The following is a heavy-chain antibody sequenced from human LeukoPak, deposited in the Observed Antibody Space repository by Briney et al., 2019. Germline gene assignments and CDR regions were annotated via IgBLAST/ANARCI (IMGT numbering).Heavy chain of an antibody. CDR1: GFTFSIYA. V-gene: IGHV3-23*01. J-gene: IGHJ4*02. CDR3: AKARGSSVYEQFDY. CDR2: ISGSGGST. D-gene: IGHD5/OR15-5a*01. Sequence: PGGSLRLSCAASGFTFSIYAMSWVRQAPGKGLEWVSAISGSGGSTYYADSVEGRFTISRDNSKNTLYLQMNSLRADDTAVYYCAKARGSSVYEQFDYWGQGTQVTVSP.